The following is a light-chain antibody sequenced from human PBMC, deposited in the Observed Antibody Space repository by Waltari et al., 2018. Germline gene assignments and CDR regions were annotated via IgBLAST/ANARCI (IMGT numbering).Light chain of an antibody. CDR3: QQYSTYST. CDR2: KAS. V-gene: IGKV1-5*03. Sequence: DIQMTQSPSTLSASVGDRVTITGRASQGISKRLAWYQQKPGKAPKLLIYKASSLESGVPSRFSGSGSGTEFTLTISSLQPDDFATYYCQQYSTYSTFGEGTKVEIK. CDR1: QGISKR. J-gene: IGKJ4*01.